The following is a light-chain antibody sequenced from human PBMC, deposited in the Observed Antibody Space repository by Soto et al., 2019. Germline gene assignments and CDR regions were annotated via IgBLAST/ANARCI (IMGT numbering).Light chain of an antibody. CDR2: AAS. V-gene: IGKV1D-16*01. CDR1: QGISSS. J-gene: IGKJ1*01. Sequence: DIQMAQSPSSLSASVGDRVTITCRASQGISSSLAWYQQRPGKAPKLLIYAASNLQNEVPSRFSGSRSWTDFTLTISSLQPDDFATYYCQHYNSYSEAFGQGTKVDIK. CDR3: QHYNSYSEA.